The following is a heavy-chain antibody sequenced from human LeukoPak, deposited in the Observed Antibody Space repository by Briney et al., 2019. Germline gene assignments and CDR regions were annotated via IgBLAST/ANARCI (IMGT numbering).Heavy chain of an antibody. D-gene: IGHD3-22*01. J-gene: IGHJ5*02. CDR3: ARAGGPNYYDSTGHKNNWFDP. Sequence: PSETLSLTCTVSGVSINNYYWSWIRQPPGKGLEWIGYIHYSGSTNYNPSLKSRVTISVDTSKNQFSLKLSSVTAADTAVYYCARAGGPNYYDSTGHKNNWFDPWGQGTLVTVSS. V-gene: IGHV4-59*08. CDR2: IHYSGST. CDR1: GVSINNYY.